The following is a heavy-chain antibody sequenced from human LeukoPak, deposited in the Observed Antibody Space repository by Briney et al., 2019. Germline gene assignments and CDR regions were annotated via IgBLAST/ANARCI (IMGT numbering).Heavy chain of an antibody. CDR2: ISGSGGST. J-gene: IGHJ4*02. V-gene: IGHV3-23*01. D-gene: IGHD3-22*01. Sequence: GGSLRLSCAASGFTFSSYAMSWVRQAPGKGLEWVSAISGSGGSTYYADSVKGRFTISRDNSKNTLYLQMNSLRAEDTAVYYCAKDLGYYDSSGYFFDLDYWGQGTLVTVSS. CDR1: GFTFSSYA. CDR3: AKDLGYYDSSGYFFDLDY.